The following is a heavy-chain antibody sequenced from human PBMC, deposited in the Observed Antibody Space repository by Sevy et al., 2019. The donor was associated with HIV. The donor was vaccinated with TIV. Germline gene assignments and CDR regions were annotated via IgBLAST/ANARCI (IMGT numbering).Heavy chain of an antibody. Sequence: GGSLRLSCAASGFTFSNAWMSWVRQAPGKGLEWVGRIKSKTDGGTTDYSATVKGRFAISRDDSKNTLYLQMNSLKTEDTAVYYCTTDLRNYYDSSGYYPVFDYWGQGTLVTVSS. CDR1: GFTFSNAW. D-gene: IGHD3-22*01. CDR2: IKSKTDGGTT. J-gene: IGHJ4*02. V-gene: IGHV3-15*01. CDR3: TTDLRNYYDSSGYYPVFDY.